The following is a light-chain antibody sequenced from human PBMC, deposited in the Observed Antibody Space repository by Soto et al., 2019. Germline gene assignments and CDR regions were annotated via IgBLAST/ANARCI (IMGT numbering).Light chain of an antibody. CDR1: QSLLHSNAYNY. J-gene: IGKJ4*01. Sequence: DIVMTQTPLSLPVTPGEPASISCRSSQSLLHSNAYNYLDWYLQKPGQSPQLLIYLGSNRASGVPDRFSGIGSGTDFTLKISRVEAEDVGVYYCMQALQTPLTFGGGTKVEIK. CDR2: LGS. CDR3: MQALQTPLT. V-gene: IGKV2-28*01.